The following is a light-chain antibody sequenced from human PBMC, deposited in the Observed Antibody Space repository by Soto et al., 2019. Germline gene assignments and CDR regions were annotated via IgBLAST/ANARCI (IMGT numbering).Light chain of an antibody. J-gene: IGKJ1*01. Sequence: DIQMTQSPSSLSASVGDRVTITCRASQSISNYLNWYQQKPGKAPKLLIYAASSMQSGVPSRFSGSGSETDFTLTISSLQPDDSATYYCQQSFSPLWTFGQGTKVKV. V-gene: IGKV1-39*01. CDR3: QQSFSPLWT. CDR1: QSISNY. CDR2: AAS.